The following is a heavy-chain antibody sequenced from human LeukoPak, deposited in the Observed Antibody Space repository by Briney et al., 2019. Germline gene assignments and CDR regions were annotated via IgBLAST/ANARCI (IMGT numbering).Heavy chain of an antibody. CDR3: GRYGSGNYYHKALDY. CDR2: IYYSGGT. V-gene: IGHV4-59*01. D-gene: IGHD3-10*01. CDR1: GGSISSDY. Sequence: PSEALCLTCAVSGGSISSDYWSWIRQPPGKGLEWIWYIYYSGGTSYNPSLKCRVTISLGTYKNQFSLMLSSGTAADTAVYYCGRYGSGNYYHKALDYWGQGTLVTVSS. J-gene: IGHJ4*02.